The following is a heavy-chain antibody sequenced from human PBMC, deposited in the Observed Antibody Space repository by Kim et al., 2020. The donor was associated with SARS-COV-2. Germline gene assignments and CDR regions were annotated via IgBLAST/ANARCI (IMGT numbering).Heavy chain of an antibody. J-gene: IGHJ4*02. D-gene: IGHD2-2*01. Sequence: GGSLRLSCAASGFTFSNAWMSWVRQAPGKGLEWVGRIKSKTDGGTTDYAAPVKGRFTISRDDSKNTLYLQMNSLKTEDTAVYYCTTEATATDIVVVPAANDYWGQGTLVTVSS. CDR3: TTEATATDIVVVPAANDY. CDR2: IKSKTDGGTT. V-gene: IGHV3-15*01. CDR1: GFTFSNAW.